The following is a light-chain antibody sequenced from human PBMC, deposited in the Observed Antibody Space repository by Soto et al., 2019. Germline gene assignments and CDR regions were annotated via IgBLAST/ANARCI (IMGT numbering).Light chain of an antibody. J-gene: IGKJ4*01. CDR3: QQRSNWRGA. CDR2: DAS. V-gene: IGKV3-11*01. CDR1: QSVSSY. Sequence: EIVLIQSPATLSLSPGERATLSCRASQSVSSYLAWYQQKPGQAPRLLIYDASNRATGIPARFSGSGSGTDFTLTISSLEPEDFAVYYCQQRSNWRGAFGGGTKVEIK.